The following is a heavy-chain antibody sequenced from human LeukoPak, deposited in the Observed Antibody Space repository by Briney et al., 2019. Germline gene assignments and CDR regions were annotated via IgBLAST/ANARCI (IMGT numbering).Heavy chain of an antibody. CDR2: IYYSGST. J-gene: IGHJ6*02. V-gene: IGHV4-59*08. CDR3: ASLASSSWYGHYYYGMDV. Sequence: PSETLSLTCTVSGGSINSYHWSWIRQPPGKGLEWIGYIYYSGSTNYNPSLKSRLTISVDTSKNQFSLKLSSVTAADTAVYYCASLASSSWYGHYYYGMDVWGQGTTVTVSS. D-gene: IGHD6-13*01. CDR1: GGSINSYH.